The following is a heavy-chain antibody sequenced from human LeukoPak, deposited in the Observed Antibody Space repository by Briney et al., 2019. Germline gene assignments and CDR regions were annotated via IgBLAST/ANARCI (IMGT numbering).Heavy chain of an antibody. J-gene: IGHJ4*02. V-gene: IGHV4-38-2*01. CDR2: IYHSGST. D-gene: IGHD2-2*01. Sequence: SETLSLTCAVSGYSISSGYYWGWIRQPPGKGLEWIGSIYHSGSTYYNPSLKSRVTISVDTSKNQLSLKLSSVTAADTAVYYCAVNIVVVPAASFDYWGQGTLVTVSS. CDR3: AVNIVVVPAASFDY. CDR1: GYSISSGYY.